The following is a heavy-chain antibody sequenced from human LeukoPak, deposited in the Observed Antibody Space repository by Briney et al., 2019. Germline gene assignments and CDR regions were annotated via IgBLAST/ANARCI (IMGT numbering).Heavy chain of an antibody. CDR2: IYHSGST. V-gene: IGHV4-30-2*01. J-gene: IGHJ6*02. Sequence: PSETLSLTCTVSGGSISSGGYSWSWIRQPPGKGLEWIGYIYHSGSTYYNPSLKSRVTISVDRSKNQFSLKLSSVTAADTAVYYCAADRFGEEAMDVWGQGTTVTVSS. CDR1: GGSISSGGYS. CDR3: AADRFGEEAMDV. D-gene: IGHD3-10*01.